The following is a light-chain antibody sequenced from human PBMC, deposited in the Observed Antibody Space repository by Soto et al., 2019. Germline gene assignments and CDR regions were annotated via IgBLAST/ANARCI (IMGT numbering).Light chain of an antibody. V-gene: IGKV1-9*01. CDR2: AAS. Sequence: IQLTQSPSSLSTSVRDRVTITCRASQGISSYLAWYQQKPGKAPKLLIYAASTLQSGVPSRFSGSGSGTDFTLTISSLQPEDFATYYCQQFKSYQLTFGGGTKVEIK. CDR3: QQFKSYQLT. CDR1: QGISSY. J-gene: IGKJ4*01.